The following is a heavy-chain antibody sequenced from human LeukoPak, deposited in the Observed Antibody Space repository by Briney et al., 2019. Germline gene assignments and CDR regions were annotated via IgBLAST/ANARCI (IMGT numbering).Heavy chain of an antibody. Sequence: ASVKVSCKASGYTFTSYGISWVRQAPGQGLEWMGWISAYNGNTNYAQKLQGRVTMTTDTSTSTAYMELRSLRSDDTAVYYCASRIYAMDRDAFDIWDQGTMVTVSS. CDR3: ASRIYAMDRDAFDI. J-gene: IGHJ3*02. V-gene: IGHV1-18*01. CDR1: GYTFTSYG. CDR2: ISAYNGNT. D-gene: IGHD3-16*01.